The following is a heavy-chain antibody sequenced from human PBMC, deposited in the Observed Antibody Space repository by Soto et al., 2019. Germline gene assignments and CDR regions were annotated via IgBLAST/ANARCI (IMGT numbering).Heavy chain of an antibody. CDR3: ARDRYCSGGSCSADAFDI. V-gene: IGHV1-46*01. CDR1: GYTFTSYY. CDR2: INPSGGST. J-gene: IGHJ3*02. D-gene: IGHD2-15*01. Sequence: ASVKVSCKASGYTFTSYYMQWVRQAPGQGLEWMGIINPSGGSTSYAQKFQGRVTMTRDTSTSTVYMELSSLRSEDTAVYYCARDRYCSGGSCSADAFDIWGQGTMVTVSS.